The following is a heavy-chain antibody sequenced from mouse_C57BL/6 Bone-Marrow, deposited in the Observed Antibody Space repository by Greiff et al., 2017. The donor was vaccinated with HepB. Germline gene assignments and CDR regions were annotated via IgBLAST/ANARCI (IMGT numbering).Heavy chain of an antibody. CDR1: GYSITSGYY. CDR3: ARDSLGDGYYALYWYFDV. CDR2: ISYDGSN. D-gene: IGHD2-3*01. V-gene: IGHV3-6*01. J-gene: IGHJ1*03. Sequence: EVQLQESGPGLVKPSQSLSLTCSVTGYSITSGYYWNWIRQFPGNKLEWMGYISYDGSNNYNPSLKNRISITRDTSKNQFFLKLNSVTTEDTATYYCARDSLGDGYYALYWYFDVWGTGTTVTVSS.